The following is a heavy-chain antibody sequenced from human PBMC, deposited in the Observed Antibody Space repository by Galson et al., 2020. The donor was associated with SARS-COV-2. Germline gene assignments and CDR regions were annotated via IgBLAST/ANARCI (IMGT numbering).Heavy chain of an antibody. V-gene: IGHV5-51*01. CDR2: IYPGDSDT. D-gene: IGHD3-22*01. CDR1: GYSFTSYW. Sequence: PGESLKISCKGSGYSFTSYWIGWVRQMPGKGLEWMGIIYPGDSDTRYSPSFQGQVTISADKSISTAYLQWSSLKASDTAMYYCARQISPRYYCDSSGYYHGFDPWGQGTLVTVSS. CDR3: ARQISPRYYCDSSGYYHGFDP. J-gene: IGHJ5*02.